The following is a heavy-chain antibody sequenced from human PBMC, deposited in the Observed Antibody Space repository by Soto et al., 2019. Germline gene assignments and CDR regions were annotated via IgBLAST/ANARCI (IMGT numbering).Heavy chain of an antibody. J-gene: IGHJ5*02. Sequence: AGSLRLSCAASGFTFSIYAMHWVRQAPGKGLEWVAVISYDGSNKYYADSVKGRFTISRDNSKNTLYLQMNSLRAEDTAVYYCAGHHSGEGDWFDPWGQGTLVTVSS. CDR1: GFTFSIYA. CDR3: AGHHSGEGDWFDP. CDR2: ISYDGSNK. V-gene: IGHV3-30-3*01. D-gene: IGHD1-26*01.